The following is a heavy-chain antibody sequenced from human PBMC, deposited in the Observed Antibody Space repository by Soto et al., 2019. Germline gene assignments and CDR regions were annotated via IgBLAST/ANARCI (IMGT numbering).Heavy chain of an antibody. Sequence: VQLVESGGGVVQPGRSLRLSCAASGFTFSSYGMHWVRQAPGKGLEWVAVIWYDGSNKYYADSVKGRFTISRDNSKNTLYLQMNSLRAEDTAVYYCARAEVEGELSYYWGQGTLVTVSS. V-gene: IGHV3-33*01. CDR2: IWYDGSNK. J-gene: IGHJ4*02. CDR3: ARAEVEGELSYY. D-gene: IGHD3-16*02. CDR1: GFTFSSYG.